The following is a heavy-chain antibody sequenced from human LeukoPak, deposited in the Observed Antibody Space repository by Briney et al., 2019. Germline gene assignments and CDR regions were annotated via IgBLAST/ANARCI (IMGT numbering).Heavy chain of an antibody. D-gene: IGHD5-18*01. Sequence: SETLSLTCTVSGGSITSHYWGWIRQPPGKGLEWIAYVLDSVRTKDNPSLQSRLTLSADTSKNQFSLRLSSVTAADTAVYYCATLKRGSIYGYFDFWGQGIKVTVSS. J-gene: IGHJ4*02. CDR3: ATLKRGSIYGYFDF. V-gene: IGHV4-59*11. CDR1: GGSITSHY. CDR2: VLDSVRT.